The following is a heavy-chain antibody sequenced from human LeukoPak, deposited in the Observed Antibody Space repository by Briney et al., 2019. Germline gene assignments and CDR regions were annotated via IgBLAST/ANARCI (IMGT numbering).Heavy chain of an antibody. Sequence: SETLSLTCTVSGGSISSYYWSWIRQPPGKGLEWIGYIYYSGSTNYNPSLKRRGTISVDTSKNQFSLKLSSVTAADTAVYYCARHGTSGWSPADYWGQGTLVTVSS. CDR2: IYYSGST. J-gene: IGHJ4*02. CDR3: ARHGTSGWSPADY. V-gene: IGHV4-59*08. D-gene: IGHD6-19*01. CDR1: GGSISSYY.